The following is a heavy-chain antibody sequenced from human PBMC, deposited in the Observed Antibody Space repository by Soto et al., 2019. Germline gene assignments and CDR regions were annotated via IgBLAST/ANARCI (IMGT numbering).Heavy chain of an antibody. CDR1: GGSISSGGYY. V-gene: IGHV4-31*03. J-gene: IGHJ4*02. CDR3: ATYCSGGSCYLDY. Sequence: PSETLSLTCTVSGGSISSGGYYWSWIRQHPGKGPEWIGYIYYSGSTYYNPSLKSRVTISVDTSKNQFSLKLSSVTAADTAVYYCATYCSGGSCYLDYWGQGTLVTVSS. D-gene: IGHD2-15*01. CDR2: IYYSGST.